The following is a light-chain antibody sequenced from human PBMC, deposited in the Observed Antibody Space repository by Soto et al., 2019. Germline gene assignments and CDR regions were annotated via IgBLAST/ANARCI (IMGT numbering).Light chain of an antibody. CDR3: QQFNSCPRT. CDR1: QGISSA. CDR2: DAS. J-gene: IGKJ5*01. V-gene: IGKV1-13*02. Sequence: AIQLTQSPSSLSASVGDRVTITCRTSQGISSALAWYQQKPGKAPKLLIYDASSLESGVPSRFSGSGSGTDFTLTISSLQPEDFATYYCQQFNSCPRTFGQGTRLEIK.